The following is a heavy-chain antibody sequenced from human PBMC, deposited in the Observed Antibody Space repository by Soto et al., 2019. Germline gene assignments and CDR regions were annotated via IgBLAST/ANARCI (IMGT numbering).Heavy chain of an antibody. CDR3: AALRFGELWAWGY. CDR2: FAPEEGET. CDR1: GYSVTEFS. D-gene: IGHD3-10*01. V-gene: IGHV1-24*01. J-gene: IGHJ1*01. Sequence: QGYLVQSGAEVKKPGASVKVSCKVSGYSVTEFSMHWVRQAPGKGPEWMGGFAPEEGETIYAQKFQGRVTMTADTSTDTAYMELSSLRSEDTAVYYCAALRFGELWAWGYWGQGTLVIVSS.